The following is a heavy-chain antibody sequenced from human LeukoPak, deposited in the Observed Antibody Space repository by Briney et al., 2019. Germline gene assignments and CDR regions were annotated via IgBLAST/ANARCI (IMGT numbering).Heavy chain of an antibody. V-gene: IGHV3-33*01. CDR2: IWLDGGNR. D-gene: IGHD2-8*02. CDR3: ARDGGVAQPGDALDI. Sequence: GSVRLSCVASGFTFSSYGMHWVRQPPGKGLEWVAAIWLDGGNRYYEDSGKGRFTLSRDNSKNTLYLEMNSMRAEDTAVYYCARDGGVAQPGDALDIWGQGTMVTVSS. CDR1: GFTFSSYG. J-gene: IGHJ3*02.